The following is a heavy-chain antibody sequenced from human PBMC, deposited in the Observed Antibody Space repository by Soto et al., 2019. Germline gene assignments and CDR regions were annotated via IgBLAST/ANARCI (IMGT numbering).Heavy chain of an antibody. D-gene: IGHD3-16*01. J-gene: IGHJ4*02. CDR3: ASSPRLGAHAFDR. CDR1: GGSISSYY. CDR2: IYSSGSI. V-gene: IGHV4-59*08. Sequence: QVQLQESGPGLVKPSETLSLTCTVSGGSISSYYWNWIRQPPGKRLEWIGYIYSSGSINYNPSLKRRGDMSVDTSRNPVSLKLGSVTAADTAVYSCASSPRLGAHAFDRWGQGTLVTVSS.